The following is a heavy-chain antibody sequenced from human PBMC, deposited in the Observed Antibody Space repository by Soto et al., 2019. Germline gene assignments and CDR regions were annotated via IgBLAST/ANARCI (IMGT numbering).Heavy chain of an antibody. J-gene: IGHJ4*02. Sequence: QVQLVQSGAEVKKPGDSVTVSCKTSGYTFSSIGISWVRQAPVQGLEWMGWISPHKDDTYYAQRRQGRVMMTTDTSTSTAYMELRSLRSDDTAVYFCARDLDGSGSYYTIYWCQGTLVTVSS. CDR1: GYTFSSIG. CDR2: ISPHKDDT. V-gene: IGHV1-18*01. D-gene: IGHD3-10*01. CDR3: ARDLDGSGSYYTIY.